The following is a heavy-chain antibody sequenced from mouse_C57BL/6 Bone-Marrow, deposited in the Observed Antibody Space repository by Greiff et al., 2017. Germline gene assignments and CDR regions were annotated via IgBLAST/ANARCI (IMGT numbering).Heavy chain of an antibody. CDR1: GYTFTSYW. J-gene: IGHJ2*01. V-gene: IGHV1-53*01. D-gene: IGHD2-5*01. Sequence: VQLQQPGTELVKPGASVKLPCKASGYTFTSYWMHWVKQRPGQGLEWIGNINPSNGGTNYNEKFKSKATLTVDKSSSTAYMQLSSLTSEDSAVYYCARKDYSNFYYFDYWGQGTTLTVSS. CDR3: ARKDYSNFYYFDY. CDR2: INPSNGGT.